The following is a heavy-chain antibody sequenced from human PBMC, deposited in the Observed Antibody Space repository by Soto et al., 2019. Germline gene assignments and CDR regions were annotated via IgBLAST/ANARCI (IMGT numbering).Heavy chain of an antibody. J-gene: IGHJ4*02. CDR1: GYTFTSYY. CDR3: ANDYGDYDYFDY. D-gene: IGHD4-17*01. CDR2: INPSGGST. V-gene: IGHV1-46*01. Sequence: ASVKVSCKASGYTFTSYYMHWVRQAPGQGLEWMGIINPSGGSTSYAQKFQGRVTMTRDTSTSTVYMELSSLRSEDTAVYYCANDYGDYDYFDYWGQGTLVTVSS.